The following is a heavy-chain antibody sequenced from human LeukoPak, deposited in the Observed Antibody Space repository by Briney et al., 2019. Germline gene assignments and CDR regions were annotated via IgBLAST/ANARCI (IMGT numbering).Heavy chain of an antibody. Sequence: PGGFLRLSCAASGFTFSSYSMNWVRQAPGKGLEWVSSISSSSNYIYYADSVKGRFTISRDSAKNSLYLQMNSLRAEDTAVYYCAREGVIAQPFDYWGQGTLVTVSS. D-gene: IGHD3-16*02. V-gene: IGHV3-21*04. CDR3: AREGVIAQPFDY. CDR1: GFTFSSYS. CDR2: ISSSSNYI. J-gene: IGHJ4*02.